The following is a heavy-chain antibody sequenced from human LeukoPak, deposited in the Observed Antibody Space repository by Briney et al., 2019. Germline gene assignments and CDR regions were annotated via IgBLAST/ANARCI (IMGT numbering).Heavy chain of an antibody. CDR2: ISSSSSYI. J-gene: IGHJ4*02. V-gene: IGHV3-21*01. CDR1: GFTFSSYS. D-gene: IGHD5-18*01. Sequence: GGSLRLSCAASGFTFSSYSMNWVRQAPGKGLEWVSSISSSSSYIYYADSVKGRFTISRDNAKNSLYLQMNSLRAEDTAVYYCARVERYGYAQDYWGQGTLVTVSS. CDR3: ARVERYGYAQDY.